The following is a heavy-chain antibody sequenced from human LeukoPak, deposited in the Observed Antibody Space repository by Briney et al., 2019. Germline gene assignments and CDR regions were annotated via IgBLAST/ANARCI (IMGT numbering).Heavy chain of an antibody. CDR2: IYYSGST. J-gene: IGHJ4*02. D-gene: IGHD1-26*01. Sequence: PSETLSLTCTVSGGSISSSSYYWGWIRQPPGKGLEWIGSIYYSGSTYYNPSLKSRVTISVDTSKNQFSLKPSSVTAADTAVYYCARPKWELLLGPIDYWGQGTLVTVSS. V-gene: IGHV4-39*01. CDR1: GGSISSSSYY. CDR3: ARPKWELLLGPIDY.